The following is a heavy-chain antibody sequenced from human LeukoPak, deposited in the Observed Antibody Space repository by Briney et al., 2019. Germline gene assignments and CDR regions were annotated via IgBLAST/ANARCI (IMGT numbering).Heavy chain of an antibody. J-gene: IGHJ4*02. CDR1: GYTFTDLS. D-gene: IGHD1-26*01. CDR3: ATAPLVGVPTFLDS. Sequence: ASVKVSCKVSGYTFTDLSIHWVRRAPGKGLEWMGGFDREDDEIMYARKFQGRVTVTEDTSTDTAVMELRSLKSEDTAVYYCATAPLVGVPTFLDSWGQGTLVTVSS. V-gene: IGHV1-24*01. CDR2: FDREDDEI.